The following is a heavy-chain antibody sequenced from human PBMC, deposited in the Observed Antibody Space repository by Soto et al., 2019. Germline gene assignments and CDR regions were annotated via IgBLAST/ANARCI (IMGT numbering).Heavy chain of an antibody. D-gene: IGHD4-4*01. CDR2: INPSGGST. Sequence: ASVKVCCKASGYTFTSYYMHWVRQAPGQGLEWMGIINPSGGSTSYAQKFQGRVTMTRDTSTSTVYMELSSLRSEDTAVYYCAREREGKDYTNSSGITQGGMDVWGQGTTVTVSS. V-gene: IGHV1-46*01. CDR1: GYTFTSYY. CDR3: AREREGKDYTNSSGITQGGMDV. J-gene: IGHJ6*02.